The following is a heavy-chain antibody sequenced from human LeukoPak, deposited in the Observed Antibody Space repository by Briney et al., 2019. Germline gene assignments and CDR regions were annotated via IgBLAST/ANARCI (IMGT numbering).Heavy chain of an antibody. Sequence: SVTVSCKASGGTFSSYAISWVRQAPGQGLEWMGGIIPIFGTANYAQKFQGRVTITADESTSTAYMELSSLRSEDTAVYYCARDFSPYYYYMDVWGKGTTVTVSS. CDR2: IIPIFGTA. V-gene: IGHV1-69*13. D-gene: IGHD3-3*01. CDR3: ARDFSPYYYYMDV. CDR1: GGTFSSYA. J-gene: IGHJ6*03.